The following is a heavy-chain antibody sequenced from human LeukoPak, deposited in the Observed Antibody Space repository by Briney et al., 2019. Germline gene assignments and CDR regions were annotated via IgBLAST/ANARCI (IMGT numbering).Heavy chain of an antibody. CDR1: SDSITSSSYL. J-gene: IGHJ4*02. CDR3: SRQALVSASSYPDY. Sequence: SETLSLTCSVSSDSITSSSYLWVWVRQPPGKGLEWIGDIYSNGHISYNPSLKSRAAISVDTSKNQFSLNLSSVTAADTAVYFCSRQALVSASSYPDYWGQGILVTVSS. V-gene: IGHV4-39*01. D-gene: IGHD2-21*01. CDR2: IYSNGHI.